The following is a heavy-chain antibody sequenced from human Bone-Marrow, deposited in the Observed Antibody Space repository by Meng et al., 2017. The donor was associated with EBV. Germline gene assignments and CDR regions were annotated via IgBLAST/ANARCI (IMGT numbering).Heavy chain of an antibody. D-gene: IGHD3-22*01. J-gene: IGHJ4*02. CDR3: AKDQGYYELRLPRVYYFDY. CDR2: ISGSGGST. Sequence: EVQLVESGGGLVQPGGSLRLSCASSGFTFSSYAMSWVRQAPGKGLEWVSAISGSGGSTYYADSVKGRFTISRDNSKNTLYLQMNSLRAEDTAVYYCAKDQGYYELRLPRVYYFDYWGQGTLVTVAS. V-gene: IGHV3-23*04. CDR1: GFTFSSYA.